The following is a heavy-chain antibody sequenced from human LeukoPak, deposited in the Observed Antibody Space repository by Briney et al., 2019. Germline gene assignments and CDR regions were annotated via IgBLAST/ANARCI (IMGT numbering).Heavy chain of an antibody. J-gene: IGHJ4*02. CDR2: IYYSGST. Sequence: SETLSLTCTVSGGSISSSSYYWGWIRQPPGKGLEWIGSIYYSGSTYYNPSLKSRVTISIDASQRHVSLTLNSVTAADTAVYYCARGGGYDLPFDYWGQGTLVTVSS. D-gene: IGHD5-12*01. V-gene: IGHV4-39*07. CDR1: GGSISSSSYY. CDR3: ARGGGYDLPFDY.